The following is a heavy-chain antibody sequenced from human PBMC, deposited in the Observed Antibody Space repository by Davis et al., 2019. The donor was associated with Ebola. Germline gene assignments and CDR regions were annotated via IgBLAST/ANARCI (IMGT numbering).Heavy chain of an antibody. V-gene: IGHV1-69*10. CDR2: IIPILGIA. D-gene: IGHD5-24*01. Sequence: SVKVSCKASGGTFSSYAISWVRQAPGQGLEWMGGIIPILGIANYAQKFQGRVTITADESTSTAYMELSSLRSEDTAVYYCARVGGAGDGYNFGWFDPWGQGTLVTVSS. J-gene: IGHJ5*02. CDR1: GGTFSSYA. CDR3: ARVGGAGDGYNFGWFDP.